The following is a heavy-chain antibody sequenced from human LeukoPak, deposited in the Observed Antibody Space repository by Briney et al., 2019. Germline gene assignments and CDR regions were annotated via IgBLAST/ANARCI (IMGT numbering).Heavy chain of an antibody. J-gene: IGHJ4*02. D-gene: IGHD1-26*01. CDR3: ARGQRGSYDY. Sequence: GGPLRLSCAASGFTFSSYDMHWVRQATGKGLEWVSAIGTAGDTYYPGSVKGRFTISRENAKNSLHLQMNSLRAGDTAVYYCARGQRGSYDYWGQGTLVTVSS. V-gene: IGHV3-13*01. CDR2: IGTAGDT. CDR1: GFTFSSYD.